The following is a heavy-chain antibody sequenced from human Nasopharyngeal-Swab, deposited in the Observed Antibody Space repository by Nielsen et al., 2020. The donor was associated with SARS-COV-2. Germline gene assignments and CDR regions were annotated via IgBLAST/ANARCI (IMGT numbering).Heavy chain of an antibody. D-gene: IGHD3-9*01. Sequence: GGSLRLSCAASGFTFSSYGMHWVRQAPGKGLEWVAVISYDGSNKYYADSVKGRFTISRDYSKNTLYLQMNSLRAEDTAVYYCAKDHDTIFSFGDYWGQGTLVTVSS. CDR1: GFTFSSYG. V-gene: IGHV3-30*18. J-gene: IGHJ4*02. CDR2: ISYDGSNK. CDR3: AKDHDTIFSFGDY.